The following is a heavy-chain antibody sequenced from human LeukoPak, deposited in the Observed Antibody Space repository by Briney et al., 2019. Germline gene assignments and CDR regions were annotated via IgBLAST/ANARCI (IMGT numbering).Heavy chain of an antibody. V-gene: IGHV3-9*01. Sequence: GGSLRLSCAASGFTFSSYGMSWVRQAPGKGLEWVSGISWNSGSIGYADSVKGRFTISRDNAKNSLYLQMDSLRAEDTALYYCAKDMRWGSFDYWGQGTLVTVSS. D-gene: IGHD3-16*01. CDR2: ISWNSGSI. CDR3: AKDMRWGSFDY. CDR1: GFTFSSYG. J-gene: IGHJ4*02.